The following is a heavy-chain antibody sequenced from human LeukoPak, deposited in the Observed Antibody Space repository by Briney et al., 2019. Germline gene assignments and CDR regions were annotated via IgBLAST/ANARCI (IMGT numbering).Heavy chain of an antibody. CDR1: GFTFSTYA. CDR3: AKGGSTAWSKFDY. CDR2: ISGSGDST. Sequence: GGSLRLSCAASGFTFSTYAVNWVRQAPGKGLEWVSTISGSGDSTYYADSVKGRFIISRDNSKNTLYLQMNSLRAEDTAIYYCAKGGSTAWSKFDYWGQGTLVTVSS. J-gene: IGHJ4*02. D-gene: IGHD2-8*01. V-gene: IGHV3-23*01.